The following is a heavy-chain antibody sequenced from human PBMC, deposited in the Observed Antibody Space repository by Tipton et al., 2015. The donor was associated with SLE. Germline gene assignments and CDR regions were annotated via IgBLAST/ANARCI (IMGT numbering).Heavy chain of an antibody. J-gene: IGHJ6*02. CDR1: GGSFSSYS. Sequence: TLSLTCAVYGGSFSSYSWSWIRQPPGKGLEWIGEINHSGKSSYNPALKSRVIISVDTSKSQVSLRLSSVTAADTAVYYCARDLGSLWSRYGLDIWGQGTTVTVSS. V-gene: IGHV4-34*01. CDR3: ARDLGSLWSRYGLDI. CDR2: INHSGKS. D-gene: IGHD2-21*01.